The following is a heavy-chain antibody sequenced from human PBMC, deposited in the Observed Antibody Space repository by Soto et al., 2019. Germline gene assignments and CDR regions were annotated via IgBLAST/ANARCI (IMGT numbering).Heavy chain of an antibody. CDR1: GFTFSSYD. J-gene: IGHJ4*02. CDR2: IRGSGSST. D-gene: IGHD6-13*01. V-gene: IGHV3-23*01. CDR3: ARRSSSWYLDY. Sequence: GGSLSLSCAASGFTFSSYDMNWVRQAPGKGLEWVAVIRGSGSSTYYADPVRGRFTFVKDYTKDSLNLQTYSLRADATAEYYCARRSSSWYLDYWGQGTLVTVSS.